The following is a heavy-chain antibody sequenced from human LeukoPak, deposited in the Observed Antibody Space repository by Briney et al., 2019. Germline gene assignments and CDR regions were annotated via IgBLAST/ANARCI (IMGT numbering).Heavy chain of an antibody. CDR2: IYYSESS. V-gene: IGHV4-30-4*01. J-gene: IGHJ4*02. D-gene: IGHD3-9*01. Sequence: SETLSLTCTVSGGSISSGDNYWSWIRQPPGKGLEWIGYIYYSESSYYNPSLKSRVTISVDTSMNQLSLKLSSVTAADTAVYYCARSLVGFDYWGQGTLVTVSS. CDR3: ARSLVGFDY. CDR1: GGSISSGDNY.